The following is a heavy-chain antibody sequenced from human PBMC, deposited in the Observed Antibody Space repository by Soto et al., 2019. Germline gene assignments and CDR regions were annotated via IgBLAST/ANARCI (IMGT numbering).Heavy chain of an antibody. CDR1: GYTFTSYG. CDR3: ARAGKYYYGSGSPYYYGMDV. J-gene: IGHJ6*02. V-gene: IGHV1-18*04. Sequence: GAEVKKPGASVQVSCKASGYTFTSYGVSWVRQPPGQGLEWMGWISGYNGNTNYAQKLQGRVTMTTDTSTSTAYMELRSLRSDDTAVYYCARAGKYYYGSGSPYYYGMDVWGQGITVTVSS. CDR2: ISGYNGNT. D-gene: IGHD3-10*01.